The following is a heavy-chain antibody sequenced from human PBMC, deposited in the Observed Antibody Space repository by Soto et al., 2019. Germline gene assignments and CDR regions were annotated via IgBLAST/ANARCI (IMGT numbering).Heavy chain of an antibody. CDR1: GDSVSSNSAA. CDR3: ARVGSSGWSFKFDY. CDR2: TYYRSKWYN. Sequence: SQTLSLTCDISGDSVSSNSAAWNWIRQSPSRGLEWLGRTYYRSKWYNDYAVSVKSRITINPDTSKNQISLQLNSVTPEDTAVYYCARVGSSGWSFKFDYWGQGTLVTVSS. V-gene: IGHV6-1*01. J-gene: IGHJ4*02. D-gene: IGHD6-19*01.